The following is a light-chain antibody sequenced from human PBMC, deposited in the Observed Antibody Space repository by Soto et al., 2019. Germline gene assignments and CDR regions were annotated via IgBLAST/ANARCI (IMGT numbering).Light chain of an antibody. CDR1: RDIGTW. Sequence: DIQMTQSPSSVSASVGDRVTITCRASRDIGTWLAWYQQIPVKAPKLLIFAASTLQNRVPSRFSGSGSGTDFTLTISGLQPADFATYYCQQASVLPFPFGPGTKVDIK. CDR3: QQASVLPFP. CDR2: AAS. J-gene: IGKJ3*01. V-gene: IGKV1-12*01.